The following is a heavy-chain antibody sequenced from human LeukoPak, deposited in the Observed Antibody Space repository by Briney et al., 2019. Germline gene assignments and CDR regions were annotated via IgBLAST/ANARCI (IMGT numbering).Heavy chain of an antibody. CDR2: ISSSGSTI. D-gene: IGHD6-13*01. CDR1: GFTFSDYY. Sequence: GGSLRLSCAASGFTFSDYYMSWIRQAPGKGLEWVSYISSSGSTIYYADSVRGRFTISRDNAKNSLYLQMNSLRAEDAAVYYCARESIAAAGTFDYWGQGTLVTVSS. CDR3: ARESIAAAGTFDY. V-gene: IGHV3-11*01. J-gene: IGHJ4*02.